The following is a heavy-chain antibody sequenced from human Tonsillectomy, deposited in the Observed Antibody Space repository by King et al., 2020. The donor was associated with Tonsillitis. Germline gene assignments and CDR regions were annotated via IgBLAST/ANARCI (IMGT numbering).Heavy chain of an antibody. V-gene: IGHV4-59*08. D-gene: IGHD6-19*01. CDR3: ATGYGSGLYFDY. Sequence: QLQESGPGLVKPSETLSLTCTVAGGSISSYYWSWFRQPPGKGLEWIGYIYYSWSTNYNPSLKSRVTILVDTSTNQFSLRLSTVTAADTAVYYCATGYGSGLYFDYWGQGTLVTVSS. CDR1: GGSISSYY. CDR2: IYYSWST. J-gene: IGHJ4*02.